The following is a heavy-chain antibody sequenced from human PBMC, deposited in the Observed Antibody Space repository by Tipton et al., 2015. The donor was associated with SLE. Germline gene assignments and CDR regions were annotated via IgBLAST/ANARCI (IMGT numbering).Heavy chain of an antibody. D-gene: IGHD4-17*01. CDR2: LYYIGNT. CDR3: ARVEVTIAGKDDAFDI. V-gene: IGHV4-59*11. J-gene: IGHJ3*02. CDR1: GGSITSLY. Sequence: TLSLNCTVSGGSITSLYWSWIRQPPGKGLEWIGYLYYIGNTGYTPSLKSRVTISLDTSKNEFSLRLTSVAAADTAVYYCARVEVTIAGKDDAFDIWGQGTMVTVSS.